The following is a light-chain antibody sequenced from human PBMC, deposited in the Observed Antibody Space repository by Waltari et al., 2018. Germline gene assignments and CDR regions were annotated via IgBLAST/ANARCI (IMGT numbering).Light chain of an antibody. CDR1: SSDVGDYNY. V-gene: IGLV2-14*03. J-gene: IGLJ1*01. Sequence: QSALTQPASVSGSPGQSITISCAGTSSDVGDYNYVSWYQQHPGKAPKLMIFDVSNRPSGVSNRFSASKSGHTASLTISGLQAEDEADYYCSSYTSSTTLGVFGTGTKVTVL. CDR3: SSYTSSTTLGV. CDR2: DVS.